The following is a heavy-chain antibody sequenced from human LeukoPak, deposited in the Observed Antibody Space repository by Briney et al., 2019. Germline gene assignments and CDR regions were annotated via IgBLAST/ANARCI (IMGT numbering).Heavy chain of an antibody. CDR2: ISAYNGNT. CDR3: ARQPPPYYYMDV. Sequence: ASVKVSCKASGYTFTSYGVSWVRQAPGQGLEWMGWISAYNGNTNYAQKLQGRVTMTTDTSTSTAYMELRSLRSDDTAVYYCARQPPPYYYMDVWGKGTTVTVSS. D-gene: IGHD6-13*01. CDR1: GYTFTSYG. J-gene: IGHJ6*03. V-gene: IGHV1-18*01.